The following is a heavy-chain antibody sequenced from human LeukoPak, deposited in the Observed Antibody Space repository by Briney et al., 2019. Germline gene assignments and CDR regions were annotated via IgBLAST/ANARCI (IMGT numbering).Heavy chain of an antibody. CDR2: IYYSGST. D-gene: IGHD6-6*01. Sequence: SQTLSLTCTVSGGSISSGGYHWSWIRQHPGKGLEWIGYIYYSGSTYYNPSLKSRVTISVDTSKNQFSLKLSSVTAADTAVYYCARFLYSSSSYDYWGQGTLVTVSS. J-gene: IGHJ4*02. V-gene: IGHV4-31*03. CDR1: GGSISSGGYH. CDR3: ARFLYSSSSYDY.